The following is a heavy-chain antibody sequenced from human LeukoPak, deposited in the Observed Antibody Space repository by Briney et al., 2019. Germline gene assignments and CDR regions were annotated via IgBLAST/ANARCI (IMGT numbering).Heavy chain of an antibody. J-gene: IGHJ5*02. V-gene: IGHV3-23*01. Sequence: GGSLRLSCAASGFTFSSYAMSWVRQAPGKGLEWVSAISGSGGSTYYADSVKGRFTIPRDNSKNTLYLQMNSLRAEDTAVYYCAKDLITSGYSYGQKLKYNWFDPWGQGTLVTVSS. CDR1: GFTFSSYA. CDR3: AKDLITSGYSYGQKLKYNWFDP. D-gene: IGHD5-18*01. CDR2: ISGSGGST.